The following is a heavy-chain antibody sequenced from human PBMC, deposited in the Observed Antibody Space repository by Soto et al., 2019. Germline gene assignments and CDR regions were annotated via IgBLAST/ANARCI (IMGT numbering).Heavy chain of an antibody. D-gene: IGHD2-15*01. CDR1: GYTFTDYY. Sequence: ASVKVPCKTSGYTFTDYYMHWVRQAPGQGFEWVGGINPKSGGPKYVPKFQGRVTVTRDTSTSTAYMELNRLTSDDTAVYYCASEDCRNTNCLKGFDYWGQGTLVTVSS. V-gene: IGHV1-2*02. CDR3: ASEDCRNTNCLKGFDY. J-gene: IGHJ4*02. CDR2: INPKSGGP.